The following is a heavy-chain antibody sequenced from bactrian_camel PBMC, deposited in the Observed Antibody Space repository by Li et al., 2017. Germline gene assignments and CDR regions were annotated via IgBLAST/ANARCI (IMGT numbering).Heavy chain of an antibody. J-gene: IGHJ6*01. V-gene: IGHV3S1*01. CDR3: ARNGGLYTA. Sequence: HVQLVESGGGLVQPGGSLRLSCAASGSKSSVRSMAWFRQTPGSEREGVAATLTGSGITFYGDSVKGRFTISEDKANNTLYLQMNSLISEDTALYYCARNGGLYTAWGQGTQVTVS. CDR1: GSKSSVRS. CDR2: TLTGSGIT. D-gene: IGHD7*01.